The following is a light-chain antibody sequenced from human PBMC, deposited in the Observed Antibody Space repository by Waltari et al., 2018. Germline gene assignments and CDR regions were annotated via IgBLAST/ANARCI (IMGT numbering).Light chain of an antibody. V-gene: IGKV3-15*01. J-gene: IGKJ4*01. Sequence: MTQSPGTLSVSPGERATLSCRASQSVSSDLAWYQQKPGQAPRLLIYEASTRATGIPDRFSGRGSGTEFTLTISSLQPEDFGLYYCQQYNNWPPLTFGGGTKVEIK. CDR1: QSVSSD. CDR2: EAS. CDR3: QQYNNWPPLT.